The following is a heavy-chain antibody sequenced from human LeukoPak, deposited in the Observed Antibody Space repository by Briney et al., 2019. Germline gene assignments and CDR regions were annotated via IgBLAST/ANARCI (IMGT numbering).Heavy chain of an antibody. CDR1: GFTFSSYA. CDR2: ISGSGGST. D-gene: IGHD2-2*01. V-gene: IGHV3-23*01. J-gene: IGHJ1*01. CDR3: AKEPSCSSPSCYHEYFQH. Sequence: PGGSLRLSCAASGFTFSSYAMSWVRQAPGKGLERVSAISGSGGSTYYADSVKGRFTISRDNSKNTLYLQMNSLRAEDTAVYYCAKEPSCSSPSCYHEYFQHWGQGTLVTVSS.